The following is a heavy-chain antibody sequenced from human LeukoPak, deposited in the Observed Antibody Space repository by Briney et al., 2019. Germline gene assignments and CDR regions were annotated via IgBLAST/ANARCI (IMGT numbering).Heavy chain of an antibody. V-gene: IGHV1-2*02. D-gene: IGHD2-21*02. CDR3: ASSIVVVTAITFQH. CDR2: INPNSGGT. Sequence: GASVKVSCKASGYTFTGYYMHWVRQAPGQGLEWMGWINPNSGGTNYAQKFQGRVTMTRDTSISTAYMELSRLRSDDTAVYYCASSIVVVTAITFQHWGQGTLVTVSS. CDR1: GYTFTGYY. J-gene: IGHJ1*01.